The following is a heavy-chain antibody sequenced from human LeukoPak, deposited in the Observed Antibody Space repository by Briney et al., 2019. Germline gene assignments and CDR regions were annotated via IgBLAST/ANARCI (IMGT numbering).Heavy chain of an antibody. V-gene: IGHV3-11*06. Sequence: PGGSLRLSCAASGFTFSDYYMSWIRQAPGKGLEWVSYSSSSSSYTNYADSVKGRFTISRDNAKNSLYLQMNSLRAEDTAVYYCASDILTGYRNFQHWGQGTLVTVSS. CDR2: SSSSSSYT. CDR1: GFTFSDYY. J-gene: IGHJ1*01. CDR3: ASDILTGYRNFQH. D-gene: IGHD3-9*01.